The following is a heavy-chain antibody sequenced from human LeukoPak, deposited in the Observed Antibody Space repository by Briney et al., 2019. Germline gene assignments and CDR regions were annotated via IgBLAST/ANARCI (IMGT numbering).Heavy chain of an antibody. Sequence: SSETLSLTCTVSGGSISSYYWSWIRQPPGKGLEWVCLISGDGGDTYADSVKGRFTISRDNSKNSLYLQMHSLRTEDTALYYCVKDRLPGGIALAGSDDGLDVWGQGTTVTVSS. CDR3: VKDRLPGGIALAGSDDGLDV. V-gene: IGHV3-43*02. D-gene: IGHD6-19*01. J-gene: IGHJ6*02. CDR2: ISGDGGDT. CDR1: GGSISSYY.